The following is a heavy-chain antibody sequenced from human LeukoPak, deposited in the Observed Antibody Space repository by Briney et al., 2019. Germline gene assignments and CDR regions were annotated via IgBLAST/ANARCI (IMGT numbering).Heavy chain of an antibody. V-gene: IGHV1-24*01. CDR1: GYTLTELS. J-gene: IGHJ5*02. CDR3: ATDGGYCSGGSCSTTPNWFDP. D-gene: IGHD2-15*01. Sequence: ASVKVSCKVSGYTLTELSMHWVRQAPGKGLEWMGGFDPEDGETIYAQKFQGRVTMTEDTSTDTAYMELSSLRSEDTAVYYCATDGGYCSGGSCSTTPNWFDPWGQGTLVTVSS. CDR2: FDPEDGET.